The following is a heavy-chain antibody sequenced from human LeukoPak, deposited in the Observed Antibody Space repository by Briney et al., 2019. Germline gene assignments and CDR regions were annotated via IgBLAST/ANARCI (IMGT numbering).Heavy chain of an antibody. V-gene: IGHV1-58*01. Sequence: SVKVSCKASGFTFTSSAVQWVRQARGQRLEWIGWIVVGSGNTNYAQKFQERVTITRDMSTSTAYMELSSLRSEDTAVYYCAAFPLVVPAAIRYWYFDLWGHGTLVTVSS. J-gene: IGHJ2*01. D-gene: IGHD2-2*02. CDR3: AAFPLVVPAAIRYWYFDL. CDR1: GFTFTSSA. CDR2: IVVGSGNT.